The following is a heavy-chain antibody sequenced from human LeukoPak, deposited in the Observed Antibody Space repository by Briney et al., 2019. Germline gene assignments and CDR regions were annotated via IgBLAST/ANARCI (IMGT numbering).Heavy chain of an antibody. V-gene: IGHV1-69*04. J-gene: IGHJ6*02. Sequence: WASVKVSCKASGGTFSSYAISWVQQAPGQGLEWMGRIIPILGIANYAQKFQGRVTITADKSTSTAYMELSSLRSEDTAVYYCARDSDHTVTLGGDYYYGMDVWGQGTTVTVSS. CDR1: GGTFSSYA. CDR3: ARDSDHTVTLGGDYYYGMDV. CDR2: IIPILGIA. D-gene: IGHD4-17*01.